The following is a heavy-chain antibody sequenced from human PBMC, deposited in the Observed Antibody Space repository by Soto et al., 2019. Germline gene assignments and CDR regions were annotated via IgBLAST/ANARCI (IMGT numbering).Heavy chain of an antibody. CDR3: ARNYDSTAGGAFDI. D-gene: IGHD3-22*01. J-gene: IGHJ3*02. V-gene: IGHV3-53*01. Sequence: EVLLVESGGGLIQPGGSLRLSCAASGFTVSSNYMSWVRQAPGKGLEWVSVIYSGGSTYYADSVKGRFTISRDNSKNTLYLQMTGLRAEDAAVYYCARNYDSTAGGAFDIWGQGTMVTVSS. CDR1: GFTVSSNY. CDR2: IYSGGST.